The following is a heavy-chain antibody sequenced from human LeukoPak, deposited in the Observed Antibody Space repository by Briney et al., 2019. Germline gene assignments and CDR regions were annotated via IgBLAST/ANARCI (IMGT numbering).Heavy chain of an antibody. CDR1: GFTFSNAW. D-gene: IGHD3-22*01. V-gene: IGHV3-15*01. J-gene: IGHJ4*02. Sequence: GGSLRLSCAVSGFTFSNAWMSWVRQAPGKGLEWVGRIKKKTDGGTTDYAAPVKGRFTISRDDSKNTLYLQMNSLKTEDTAVYYCTTEYYYDNSGLFDYWGQGTLVTVSS. CDR3: TTEYYYDNSGLFDY. CDR2: IKKKTDGGTT.